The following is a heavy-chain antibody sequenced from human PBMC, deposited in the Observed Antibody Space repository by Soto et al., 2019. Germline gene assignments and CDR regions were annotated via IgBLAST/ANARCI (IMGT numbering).Heavy chain of an antibody. V-gene: IGHV4-59*12. Sequence: PLETLSHTCTVSGGSSSSYYWIWIRQPPGKGLEWIGYIYYSGSANYNPSLKSRVTISVDTSKNQFSLKLTSVTAADTAVYYCARDKITGLFDYWGQGTLVTVSS. CDR2: IYYSGSA. CDR1: GGSSSSYY. D-gene: IGHD2-8*02. J-gene: IGHJ4*02. CDR3: ARDKITGLFDY.